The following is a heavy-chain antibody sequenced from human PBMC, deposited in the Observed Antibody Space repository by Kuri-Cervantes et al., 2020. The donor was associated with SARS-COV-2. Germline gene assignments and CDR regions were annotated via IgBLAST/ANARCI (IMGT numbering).Heavy chain of an antibody. CDR1: GGTFSSYA. Sequence: SVKVSCKASGGTFSSYAISWVRQAPGQGLEWMGGIIPIFGTANYAQKLQGRVTITTDESTSTAYMELSSLRSEDTAVYYCARGPTKEFGQLGHWGQGTLVTVSS. V-gene: IGHV1-69*05. D-gene: IGHD6-6*01. CDR2: IIPIFGTA. J-gene: IGHJ4*02. CDR3: ARGPTKEFGQLGH.